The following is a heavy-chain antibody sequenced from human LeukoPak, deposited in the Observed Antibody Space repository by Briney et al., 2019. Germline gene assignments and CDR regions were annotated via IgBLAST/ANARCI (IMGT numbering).Heavy chain of an antibody. J-gene: IGHJ5*02. CDR2: ISAYNGNT. Sequence: ASVKVSCKASGGTFSSYAISWVRQAPGQGLEWMGWISAYNGNTNYAQKLQGRVTMTTDTSTSTAYMELRSLRSDDTAVYYCARDDSEQLASFDPWGQGTLVTVSS. V-gene: IGHV1-18*01. CDR1: GGTFSSYA. D-gene: IGHD6-6*01. CDR3: ARDDSEQLASFDP.